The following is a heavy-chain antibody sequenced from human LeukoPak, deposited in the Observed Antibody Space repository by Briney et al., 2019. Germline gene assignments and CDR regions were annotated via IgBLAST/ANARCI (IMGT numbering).Heavy chain of an antibody. Sequence: GGSLRLSCAASGFTFSSYGMHWVRQAPGKGLEWVAFISYDGSYKYYADSVKGRFTISRDNSKNTLYLQMNSLRAEDTAVYYCVKDGIQVSLAWGQGTQVTVSS. D-gene: IGHD1-14*01. J-gene: IGHJ5*02. CDR3: VKDGIQVSLA. V-gene: IGHV3-30*18. CDR1: GFTFSSYG. CDR2: ISYDGSYK.